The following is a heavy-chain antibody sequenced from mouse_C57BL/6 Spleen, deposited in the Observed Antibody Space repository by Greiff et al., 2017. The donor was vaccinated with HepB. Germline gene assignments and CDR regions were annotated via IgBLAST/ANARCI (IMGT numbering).Heavy chain of an antibody. Sequence: VQLQQSGAELVKPGASVKLSCKASGYTFTSYWMHWVKQRPGQGLEWIGMIHPNSGSTNYNEKFKSKATLTVDKSSSTAYMQLSSLTSEDSAVDYCASSAVVAEGYAMDYWGQGTTVTVSS. V-gene: IGHV1-64*01. CDR3: ASSAVVAEGYAMDY. J-gene: IGHJ4*01. CDR1: GYTFTSYW. CDR2: IHPNSGST. D-gene: IGHD1-1*01.